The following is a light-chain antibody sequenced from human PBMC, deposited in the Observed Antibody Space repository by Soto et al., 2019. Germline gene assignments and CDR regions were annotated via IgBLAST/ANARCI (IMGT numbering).Light chain of an antibody. Sequence: QSALAQPPSASGSPGQSVTISCTGSGSDIGAYNFVSWYQQHPGKAPKLMIFGVTERPSGVPDRFSGSKSGNTASLTVSGLQVDDEAVYYCYSYSGRNIWVFGAGTKRTVL. CDR1: GSDIGAYNF. CDR2: GVT. V-gene: IGLV2-8*01. J-gene: IGLJ3*02. CDR3: YSYSGRNIWV.